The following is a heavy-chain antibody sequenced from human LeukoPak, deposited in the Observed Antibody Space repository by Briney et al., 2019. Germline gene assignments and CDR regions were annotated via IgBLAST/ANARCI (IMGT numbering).Heavy chain of an antibody. Sequence: GGSLRLSCAASGFTFSSYAMSWVRQAPGKGLEWVSAISGSGGSTYYADSVKGRFTISRDNSKNTLYLQMNSLRAEDTAVYYCAKAVGSGSYRHSDCWGQGTLVTVSS. CDR1: GFTFSSYA. J-gene: IGHJ4*02. V-gene: IGHV3-23*01. CDR3: AKAVGSGSYRHSDC. CDR2: ISGSGGST. D-gene: IGHD3-10*01.